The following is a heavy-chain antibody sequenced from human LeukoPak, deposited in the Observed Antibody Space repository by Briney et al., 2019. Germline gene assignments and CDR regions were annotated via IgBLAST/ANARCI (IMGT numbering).Heavy chain of an antibody. CDR3: ARMYYYDSGGSNWFDP. V-gene: IGHV1-46*01. Sequence: GTSVKVSCKASGYTFTSYYMHWVRQAPGQGLEWMGIINPSGGSTSYAQKFQGRVTMTTNTSIKTAYMELSSLRSEDTAVYYCARMYYYDSGGSNWFDPWGQGTLVTVSS. D-gene: IGHD3-10*01. CDR2: INPSGGST. J-gene: IGHJ5*02. CDR1: GYTFTSYY.